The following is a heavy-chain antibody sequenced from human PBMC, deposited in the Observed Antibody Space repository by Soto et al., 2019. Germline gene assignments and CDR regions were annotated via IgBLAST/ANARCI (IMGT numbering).Heavy chain of an antibody. CDR1: GGSISSGDYY. V-gene: IGHV4-30-4*01. D-gene: IGHD2-2*01. Sequence: SETLSLTCTVSGGSISSGDYYWSWIRQPPGKGLEWIGYIYYSGSTYYNPSLKSRVTISVDTSKNQFSLKLSSVTAADTAVYYFAAALPSQYYFDYWAQGTLVTVSS. CDR2: IYYSGST. J-gene: IGHJ4*02. CDR3: AAALPSQYYFDY.